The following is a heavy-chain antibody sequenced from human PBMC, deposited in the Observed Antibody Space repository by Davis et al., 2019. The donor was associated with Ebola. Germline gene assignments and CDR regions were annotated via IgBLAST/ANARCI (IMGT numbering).Heavy chain of an antibody. Sequence: SETLSLTCTVSGGSISSYYWSWIRQPPGKGLEWIGYIYYSGSTNYNPSLKSRVTISVDTSKNQFSLKLSSVTAAVTAVYYCARTYDFWSGYWPYYFDYWGQGTLVTVSS. V-gene: IGHV4-59*01. D-gene: IGHD3-3*01. CDR3: ARTYDFWSGYWPYYFDY. J-gene: IGHJ4*02. CDR1: GGSISSYY. CDR2: IYYSGST.